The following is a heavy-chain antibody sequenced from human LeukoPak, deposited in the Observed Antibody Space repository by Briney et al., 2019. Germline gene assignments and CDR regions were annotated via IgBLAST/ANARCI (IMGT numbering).Heavy chain of an antibody. CDR2: INHSGST. Sequence: SETLSLTCAVYGGSFSGYYWSWIRQPPGKGLEWIGEINHSGSTNYNPSLKSRATISVDTSKNQFSLKLSSVTAADTAVYYCARVPVYYYDSSGYSDYWGQGTLVTVSS. J-gene: IGHJ4*02. D-gene: IGHD3-22*01. CDR3: ARVPVYYYDSSGYSDY. CDR1: GGSFSGYY. V-gene: IGHV4-34*01.